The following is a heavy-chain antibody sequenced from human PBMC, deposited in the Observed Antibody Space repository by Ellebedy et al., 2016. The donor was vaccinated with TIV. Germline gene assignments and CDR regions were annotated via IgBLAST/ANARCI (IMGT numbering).Heavy chain of an antibody. CDR1: GYTFTGYY. V-gene: IGHV1-2*02. Sequence: ASVKVSCXASGYTFTGYYMHWVRQAPGQGLEWMGWINPNTGGTNYAQKFQGRVTMTRDTSISTAYMELSRLRSDDTAVYYCARSAARWFGAMEGPYWGQGTLVTVSS. CDR2: INPNTGGT. CDR3: ARSAARWFGAMEGPY. J-gene: IGHJ4*02. D-gene: IGHD3-10*01.